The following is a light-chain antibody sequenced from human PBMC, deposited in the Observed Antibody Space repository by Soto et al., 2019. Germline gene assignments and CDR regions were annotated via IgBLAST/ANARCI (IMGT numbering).Light chain of an antibody. J-gene: IGKJ4*01. CDR2: WAS. CDR3: QQYYSSPLT. Sequence: SQIPKTLPVXXGERATIHXXAXQXXXYSSKNKNYLAWYQQKPGQPTKLIIYWASTRESGVPDRFSGSGSGTDFTLTISSLQAEDVAVYYCQQYYSSPLTF. V-gene: IGKV4-1*01. CDR1: QXXXYSSKNKNY.